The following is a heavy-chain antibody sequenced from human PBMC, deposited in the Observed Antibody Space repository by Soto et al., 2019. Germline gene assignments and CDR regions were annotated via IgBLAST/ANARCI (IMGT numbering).Heavy chain of an antibody. Sequence: PGGSLRLSCAASGFTFRSYAMSWVRQAPGKGLEWVSSISSSSSYIYYADSVKGRFTISRDNAKNSLYLQMNSLRAEDTAVYYCARDRLYSSGCFDYWGQGTLVTVSS. J-gene: IGHJ4*02. CDR3: ARDRLYSSGCFDY. V-gene: IGHV3-21*01. D-gene: IGHD6-19*01. CDR1: GFTFRSYA. CDR2: ISSSSSYI.